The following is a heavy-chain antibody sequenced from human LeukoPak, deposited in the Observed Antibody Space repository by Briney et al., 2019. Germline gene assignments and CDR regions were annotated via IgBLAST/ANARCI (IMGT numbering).Heavy chain of an antibody. J-gene: IGHJ1*01. CDR2: INPNSGET. Sequence: ASVKVSCKASGYTLTSYYLHWVRQAPGQGPEWMGWINPNSGETNYVPKFQGRVTMTRDTSINAAYLELGGLRSDDTAVYYCARGSGYAGAEYFEHWGQGTLVTVSS. CDR1: GYTLTSYY. D-gene: IGHD3-3*01. CDR3: ARGSGYAGAEYFEH. V-gene: IGHV1-2*02.